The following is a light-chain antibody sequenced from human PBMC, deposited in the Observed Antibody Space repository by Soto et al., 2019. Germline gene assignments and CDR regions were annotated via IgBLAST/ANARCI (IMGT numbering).Light chain of an antibody. CDR3: SSSATGTTSPVV. CDR2: GVT. Sequence: QSALTQPASVSGSPGQSITISCTGTSSDVGNSDYVSWYQHHPGKAPKLMISGVTNRPSGVSNRFSGSKSGNTASLTISGLQAEDEGDYYCSSSATGTTSPVVFGGGTKLTVL. J-gene: IGLJ2*01. CDR1: SSDVGNSDY. V-gene: IGLV2-14*03.